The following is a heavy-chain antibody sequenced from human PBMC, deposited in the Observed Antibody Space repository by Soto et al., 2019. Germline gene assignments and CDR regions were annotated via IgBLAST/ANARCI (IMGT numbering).Heavy chain of an antibody. J-gene: IGHJ3*01. Sequence: VKVSCKASVFTSSGISWVRQAPGQRLEWMGWISTHNGNTIYAQKFQGRVIMTMDTSTTTVYMELRSLRPDDTAVYLCAREGILGLFDAYDLWGQGTMVTVSS. V-gene: IGHV1-18*04. CDR1: VFTSSG. CDR2: ISTHNGNT. D-gene: IGHD3-3*01. CDR3: AREGILGLFDAYDL.